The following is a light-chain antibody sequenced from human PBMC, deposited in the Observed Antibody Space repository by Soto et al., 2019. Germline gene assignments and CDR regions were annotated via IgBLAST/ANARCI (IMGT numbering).Light chain of an antibody. CDR1: QSISDS. J-gene: IGKJ1*01. CDR2: QAS. CDR3: QQYNGYWT. V-gene: IGKV1-5*03. Sequence: DIQMTQSPSTLSASVGDRVTITCRASQSISDSLAWYQQKPGKAPKLLIYQASSLKSGVPSRFSGSGSGTEFTLTISSLQPDDFATYYCQQYNGYWTFGQGTKVDIK.